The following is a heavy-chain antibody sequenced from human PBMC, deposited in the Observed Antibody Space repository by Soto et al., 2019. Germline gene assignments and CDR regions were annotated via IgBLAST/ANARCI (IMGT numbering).Heavy chain of an antibody. CDR3: ARDDGYYYYMDV. V-gene: IGHV4-59*01. CDR2: IYYSGST. J-gene: IGHJ6*03. Sequence: SETLSLTCTVSGGSISSYYWSWIRQPPGKGLERIGYIYYSGSTNYNPSLKSRVTISVDTSKNQFSLKLSSVTATDTAVYYCARDDGYYYYMDVWGKGITVTVSS. CDR1: GGSISSYY.